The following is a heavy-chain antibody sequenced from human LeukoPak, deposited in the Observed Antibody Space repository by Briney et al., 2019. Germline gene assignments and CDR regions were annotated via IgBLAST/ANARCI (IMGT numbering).Heavy chain of an antibody. J-gene: IGHJ4*02. CDR2: ISYDGSNK. CDR1: GFTFSSYA. D-gene: IGHD5-18*01. Sequence: GGSLRLSCAASGFTFSSYAMHWVRQATGKGLEWVAVISYDGSNKYYADSVKGRFTISRDNSKNTLYLQMNSLRAEDTAVYYCASFDSYGIDYWGQGTLVTVSS. V-gene: IGHV3-30*01. CDR3: ASFDSYGIDY.